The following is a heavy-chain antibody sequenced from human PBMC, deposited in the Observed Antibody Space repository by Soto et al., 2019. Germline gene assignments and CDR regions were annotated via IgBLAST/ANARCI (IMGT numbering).Heavy chain of an antibody. CDR2: INAGNGNT. CDR3: ARGERYYYDSSGYFGFDY. D-gene: IGHD3-22*01. Sequence: ASVKVSCKASGYTFTNYAIHWVRQAPGQRLEWMGWINAGNGNTKYSQKFQGRVTITRGTSASTAYMGLSSLRSEDTAVYYCARGERYYYDSSGYFGFDYWGQGTLVTVSS. CDR1: GYTFTNYA. J-gene: IGHJ4*02. V-gene: IGHV1-3*01.